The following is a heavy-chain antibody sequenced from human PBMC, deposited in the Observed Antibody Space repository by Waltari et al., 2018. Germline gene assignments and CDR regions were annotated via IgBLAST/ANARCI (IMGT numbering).Heavy chain of an antibody. V-gene: IGHV3-23*01. J-gene: IGHJ5*02. CDR1: GFIFSSYA. D-gene: IGHD2-8*01. Sequence: EVQLLESGGGLVQPGGSLRLSCEGSGFIFSSYAMSWVRQAPGKGLEWVSAISGSARASFYADSVKGRFSISRDNSKNTLFLQVNSLRADDTAIYYCAIDLGYFTSWGPGTLVTVSS. CDR3: AIDLGYFTS. CDR2: ISGSARAS.